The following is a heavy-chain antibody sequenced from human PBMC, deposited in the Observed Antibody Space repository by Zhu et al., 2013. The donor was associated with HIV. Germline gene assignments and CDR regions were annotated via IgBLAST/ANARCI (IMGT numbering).Heavy chain of an antibody. V-gene: IGHV3-48*03. Sequence: EVQLVESGGGLVQPGGSLRLSCAASGFTFSSYEMNWVRQAPGKGLEWVSYISNSRSTIYYADSVKGRVTISRDNAKNSLYLQMNSLGAEDTAVYYCARGINEYYYDVHYFDYWGQGTLVTVSS. CDR2: ISNSRSTI. CDR3: ARGINEYYYDVHYFDY. CDR1: GFTFSSYE. D-gene: IGHD3-22*01. J-gene: IGHJ4*02.